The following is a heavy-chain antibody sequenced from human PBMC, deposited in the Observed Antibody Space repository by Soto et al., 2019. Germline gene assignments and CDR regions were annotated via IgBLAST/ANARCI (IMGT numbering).Heavy chain of an antibody. J-gene: IGHJ6*02. CDR2: TYYRSKWYN. V-gene: IGHV6-1*01. CDR1: GDSVSSNSAA. CDR3: ARDAYSSGWYGWYYGMDV. D-gene: IGHD6-19*01. Sequence: LSLTCAISGDSVSSNSAAWNWIRQSPSRGLEWLGRTYYRSKWYNDYAVSVKSRITINPDTSKNQFSLQLNSVTPEDTAEYYCARDAYSSGWYGWYYGMDVWGQGTTVTVSS.